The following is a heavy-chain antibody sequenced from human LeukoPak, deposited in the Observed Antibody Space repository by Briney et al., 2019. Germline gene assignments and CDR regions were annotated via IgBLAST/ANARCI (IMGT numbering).Heavy chain of an antibody. CDR2: INHSGST. CDR1: GGSFSGYY. CDR3: ARQHTYYDILTGYYRDWYFDL. V-gene: IGHV4-34*01. J-gene: IGHJ2*01. D-gene: IGHD3-9*01. Sequence: SETLSLTCAVYGGSFSGYYWSWIRQPPGKELEWIGEINHSGSTNYNPSLKSRVTISVDTSKNQFSLKLSSVTAADTAVYYCARQHTYYDILTGYYRDWYFDLWGRGTLVTVSS.